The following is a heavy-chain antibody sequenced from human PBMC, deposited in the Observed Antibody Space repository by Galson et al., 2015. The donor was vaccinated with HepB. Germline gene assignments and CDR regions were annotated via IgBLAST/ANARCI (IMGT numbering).Heavy chain of an antibody. CDR3: ASSLRAYSSSWYYFDY. D-gene: IGHD6-13*01. V-gene: IGHV3-21*01. CDR2: ISSSSSYI. CDR1: GFTFSSYS. J-gene: IGHJ4*02. Sequence: SLRLSCAASGFTFSSYSMNWVRQAPGKGLEWVSSISSSSSYIYYADSVKGRFTISRDNAKNSLYLQMNSLRAEDTAVYYCASSLRAYSSSWYYFDYWGQGTLVTVSS.